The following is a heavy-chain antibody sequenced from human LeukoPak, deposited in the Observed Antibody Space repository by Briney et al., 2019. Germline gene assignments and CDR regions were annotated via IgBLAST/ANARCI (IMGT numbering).Heavy chain of an antibody. J-gene: IGHJ6*03. D-gene: IGHD6-13*01. CDR2: ISSNGGST. V-gene: IGHV3-64*01. CDR3: ARERDSSSWSGGSYYYYYMDV. Sequence: GGSLRLSCAASGFTFSSFAMHWVRQAPGKGLEYVSAISSNGGSTYYANSVKGRFTISRDNAKNSLSLQMNSLRAEDTALYYCARERDSSSWSGGSYYYYYMDVWGKGTTVTVSS. CDR1: GFTFSSFA.